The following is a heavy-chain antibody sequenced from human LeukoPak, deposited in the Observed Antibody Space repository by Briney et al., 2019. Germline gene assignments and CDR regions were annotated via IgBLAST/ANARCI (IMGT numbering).Heavy chain of an antibody. D-gene: IGHD3-10*01. J-gene: IGHJ4*02. CDR3: ARGSISMVRGVIIIEY. V-gene: IGHV4-59*01. CDR2: IYDSGST. CDR1: GGSISNYY. Sequence: PSETLSLTCRVSGGSISNYYWTWIRQPPGKGLEWIGYIYDSGSTNYNPSLKSRVTISVDTSKNQFSLKLSSVTAADTAVYYCARGSISMVRGVIIIEYWGQGTLVTVSS.